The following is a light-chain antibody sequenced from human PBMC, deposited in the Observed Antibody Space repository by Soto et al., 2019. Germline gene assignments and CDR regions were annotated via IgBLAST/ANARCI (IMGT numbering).Light chain of an antibody. CDR2: LGS. CDR3: MQALQTPRT. V-gene: IGKV2-28*01. Sequence: DIVMTQSPLSLPVTPGDPASISCRSSPSLLHSNGYNYLDWYLQKPGQSPQLLIYLGSNRASGVPDRFSGSGSGTDFTLKISRVEAEDVGVYYCMQALQTPRTFGPGTKVDIK. CDR1: PSLLHSNGYNY. J-gene: IGKJ3*01.